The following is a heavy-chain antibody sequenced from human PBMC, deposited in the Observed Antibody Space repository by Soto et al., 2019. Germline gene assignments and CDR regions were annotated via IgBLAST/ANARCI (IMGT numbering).Heavy chain of an antibody. V-gene: IGHV3-23*01. D-gene: IGHD6-19*01. Sequence: PGGSLRLSCAASGFTFSSYAMSWVRQAPGKGLEWVSAISGSGGSTYYADSVKGRFTISRDNSKNSLYLQMNSLRDEDTAVYYCARDWQWLSFYFDFWGPGTLVTVS. CDR1: GFTFSSYA. CDR3: ARDWQWLSFYFDF. J-gene: IGHJ4*02. CDR2: ISGSGGST.